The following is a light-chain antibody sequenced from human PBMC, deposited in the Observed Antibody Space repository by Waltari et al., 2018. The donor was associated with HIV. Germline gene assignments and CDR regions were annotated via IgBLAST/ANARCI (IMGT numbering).Light chain of an antibody. Sequence: QAAVTQEPSLTVSPGGTVILTCGSSEGAVTSKHYAYWFQQKPGQAPTTLIYDTTQRHLWTPARVSGFLRGDKAVLTLSGALSEDEAVYYCLLFFGATRIFGGGTMVTV. CDR1: EGAVTSKHY. CDR2: DTT. CDR3: LLFFGATRI. J-gene: IGLJ2*01. V-gene: IGLV7-46*01.